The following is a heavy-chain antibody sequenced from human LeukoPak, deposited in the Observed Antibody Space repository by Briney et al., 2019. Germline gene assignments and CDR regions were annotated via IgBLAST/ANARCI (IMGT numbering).Heavy chain of an antibody. CDR2: INHSGST. CDR3: ARGLIYCSSTSCYANWLDP. J-gene: IGHJ5*02. V-gene: IGHV4-34*01. Sequence: PSETLPLTCAVYGGSFSGYYWSWIRQPPGKGLEWIGEINHSGSTNYNPSLKSRVTISVDTSKNQFSLKLSSVTAADTAVYYCARGLIYCSSTSCYANWLDPWGQGTLVTVSS. CDR1: GGSFSGYY. D-gene: IGHD2-2*01.